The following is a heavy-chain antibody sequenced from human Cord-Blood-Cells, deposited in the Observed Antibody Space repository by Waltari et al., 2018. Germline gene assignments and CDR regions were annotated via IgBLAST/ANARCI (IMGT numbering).Heavy chain of an antibody. CDR1: GGSISSSSYY. CDR2: IYYSGST. Sequence: QLQLQESGPGLVKPSETLSLTCTVSGGSISSSSYYWGWIRQPPGKGLEWIGSIYYSGSTYYTPSLKRRVTISVDTSKNQFSLKLSSVTAADTAVYYCASVRFLEWLLYYWGQGTLVTVSS. D-gene: IGHD3-3*01. J-gene: IGHJ4*02. V-gene: IGHV4-39*01. CDR3: ASVRFLEWLLYY.